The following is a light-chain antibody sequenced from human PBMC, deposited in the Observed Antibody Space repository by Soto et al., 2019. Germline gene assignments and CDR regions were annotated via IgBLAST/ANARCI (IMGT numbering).Light chain of an antibody. CDR1: QSINRF. CDR3: QQSYSPPPVT. Sequence: DIQRTQSPSSLSASVGDRVTITCRASQSINRFLNWYQQKPGKAPKLLIYAASSLQSGVPSRFSGSGSGTDFTLTISSLQPEDFATYYCQQSYSPPPVTFGQGTRLEIK. CDR2: AAS. V-gene: IGKV1-39*01. J-gene: IGKJ5*01.